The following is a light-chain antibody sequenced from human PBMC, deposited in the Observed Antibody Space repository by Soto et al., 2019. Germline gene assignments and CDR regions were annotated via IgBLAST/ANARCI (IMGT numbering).Light chain of an antibody. J-gene: IGKJ4*01. Sequence: EIVLTQSPATLSLSPGERATLSCRASQSVSSYLAWYQQKPGQAPRLLIYDASNRATGIPARFSGSGSGTDFTLTISSLEPEEFAVYYCQQRRNWPLTFGGGTKVEI. CDR2: DAS. CDR3: QQRRNWPLT. V-gene: IGKV3-11*01. CDR1: QSVSSY.